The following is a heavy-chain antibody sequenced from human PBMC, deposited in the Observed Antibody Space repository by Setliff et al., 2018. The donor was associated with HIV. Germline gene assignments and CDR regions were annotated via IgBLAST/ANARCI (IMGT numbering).Heavy chain of an antibody. J-gene: IGHJ4*02. CDR3: ARDEGSGWPLDY. V-gene: IGHV3-48*04. D-gene: IGHD6-19*01. CDR1: GFVFTDHS. Sequence: PGGSLRLSCAASGFVFTDHSFHWVRQAPGEGLEWLSYISATGTTVSYADSVRGRFIISRDNSKSTQYLQMNSLRTEDTAVYYCARDEGSGWPLDYWGQGTLVTVSS. CDR2: ISATGTTV.